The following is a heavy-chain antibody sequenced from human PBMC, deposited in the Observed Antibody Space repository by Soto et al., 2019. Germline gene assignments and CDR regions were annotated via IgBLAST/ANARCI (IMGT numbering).Heavy chain of an antibody. D-gene: IGHD3-10*01. CDR1: GYSFTSYW. V-gene: IGHV5-51*01. CDR3: ARSIGDYYGSGRFDT. CDR2: IYPGDSDT. Sequence: PGESLKISCKGSGYSFTSYWIGWVRQMPGKGLEWMGIIYPGDSDTRYSPSFQGQVTISADKSISTAYLQWSSLKASDTAMYYCARSIGDYYGSGRFDTWGQGTLVTVSS. J-gene: IGHJ5*02.